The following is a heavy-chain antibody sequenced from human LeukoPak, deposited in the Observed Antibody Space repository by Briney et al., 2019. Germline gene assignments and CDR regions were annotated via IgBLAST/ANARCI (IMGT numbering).Heavy chain of an antibody. CDR2: ISGRGGST. CDR1: GFTFSSYA. D-gene: IGHD2-15*01. CDR3: AKDNCSGGSCDFDY. J-gene: IGHJ4*02. Sequence: GGSLRLSCAASGFTFSSYAMSWVRQAPGKRLGWGSAISGRGGSTQYADSVKGRFTISRDNSKNTLYLQMNSLRAEDTAVYYCAKDNCSGGSCDFDYWGQGTLVTVSS. V-gene: IGHV3-23*01.